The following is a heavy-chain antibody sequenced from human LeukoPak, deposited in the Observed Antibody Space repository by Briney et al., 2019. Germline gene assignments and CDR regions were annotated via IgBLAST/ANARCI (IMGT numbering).Heavy chain of an antibody. CDR3: AREDTRWAFDI. D-gene: IGHD4-23*01. Sequence: PGGALRLSCAASGFTFSSYPVHSVRRARGKGLEYVSSISSNGGRTYYAHSVKGSFTISRDNSKNTLYLQMGSLRAEGMAVYYCAREDTRWAFDIWGQGTMVTVSS. CDR2: ISSNGGRT. V-gene: IGHV3-64*01. CDR1: GFTFSSYP. J-gene: IGHJ3*02.